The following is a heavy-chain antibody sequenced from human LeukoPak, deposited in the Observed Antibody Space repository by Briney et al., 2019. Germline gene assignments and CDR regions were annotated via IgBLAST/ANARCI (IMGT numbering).Heavy chain of an antibody. CDR2: INHTGIT. Sequence: SETLSLTCAVCGGSFNDYYWSWVRQPPGKGLEWIGEINHTGITSHNPSLKSRVAISIDASKNQFYLKLTSVTAADTAVYYCVRQRRHLEILTGYRRTYFFDYWGQGALVTVSS. J-gene: IGHJ4*02. CDR3: VRQRRHLEILTGYRRTYFFDY. D-gene: IGHD3-9*01. V-gene: IGHV4-34*01. CDR1: GGSFNDYY.